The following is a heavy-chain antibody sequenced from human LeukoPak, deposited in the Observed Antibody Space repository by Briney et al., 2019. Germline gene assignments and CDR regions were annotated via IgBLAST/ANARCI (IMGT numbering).Heavy chain of an antibody. CDR3: ASNWSDFDF. CDR1: GGSGGSISSSNY. V-gene: IGHV4-4*02. J-gene: IGHJ4*01. CDR2: IYHSVST. Sequence: SETLSLTCAVSGGSGGSISSSNYWSWVRQPPGKGLEWIGEIYHSVSTNYNPSLKSRVTISVDKSKNQFSLKLNSVTAADTAVYYCASNWSDFDFWGRGTLVTVSS. D-gene: IGHD1-1*01.